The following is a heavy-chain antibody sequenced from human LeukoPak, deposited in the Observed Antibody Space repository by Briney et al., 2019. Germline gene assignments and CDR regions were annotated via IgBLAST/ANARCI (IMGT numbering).Heavy chain of an antibody. CDR2: IDSSGTIT. D-gene: IGHD6-19*01. CDR3: VKIAVAGHLDY. CDR1: RFTFNDCA. J-gene: IGHJ4*02. Sequence: GGSLRLSCVASRFTFNDCAMAWVRQAPGEGLEWVSAIDSSGTITYYADPVKGRFTISRDNSRNTLYLQVNSLRAEDTAIYYCVKIAVAGHLDYWGQGTLATVSS. V-gene: IGHV3-23*05.